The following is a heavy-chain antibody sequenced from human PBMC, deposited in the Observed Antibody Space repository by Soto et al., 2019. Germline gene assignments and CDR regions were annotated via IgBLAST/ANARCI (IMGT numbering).Heavy chain of an antibody. Sequence: ASVKASCKVSGYTLTELSMHWVRQAPGKGLEWMGGFDPEDGGTIYAQKFQGRVTMTEDTSTDTAYMELSSLRSEDTAVYYCATSGSKGYYYGMDVWGQGTTVTVSS. CDR2: FDPEDGGT. CDR1: GYTLTELS. CDR3: ATSGSKGYYYGMDV. J-gene: IGHJ6*02. V-gene: IGHV1-24*01.